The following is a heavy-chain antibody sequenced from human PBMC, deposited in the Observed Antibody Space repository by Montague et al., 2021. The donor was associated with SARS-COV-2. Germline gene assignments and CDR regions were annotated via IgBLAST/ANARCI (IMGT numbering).Heavy chain of an antibody. CDR1: GSSLSTSGMC. Sequence: PALVKPTQTLTLTCTFSGSSLSTSGMCVGWIRQPPGKALEWLALIYWDDDKYYSTSLKTRLTIAKDTSKNQVVLTMTNMDPVDTATYYCARTYDDSLTGRDDGMDVWGQGTTVTVSS. D-gene: IGHD3-9*01. J-gene: IGHJ6*02. CDR3: ARTYDDSLTGRDDGMDV. V-gene: IGHV2-70*01. CDR2: IYWDDDK.